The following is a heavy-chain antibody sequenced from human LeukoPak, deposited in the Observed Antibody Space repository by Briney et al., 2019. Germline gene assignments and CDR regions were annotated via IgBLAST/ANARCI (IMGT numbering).Heavy chain of an antibody. Sequence: ASVKVSCKTSGYSENFYGITWVRQVAGQGLEWMGWISAYYGDTNYAQRLQGRVTMTTDTSTDTAYMELSRLRSDDTAVYYCAVGGSYRYTGLDYWGQGTLVTVSS. V-gene: IGHV1-18*01. CDR1: GYSENFYG. D-gene: IGHD3-16*02. CDR2: ISAYYGDT. CDR3: AVGGSYRYTGLDY. J-gene: IGHJ4*02.